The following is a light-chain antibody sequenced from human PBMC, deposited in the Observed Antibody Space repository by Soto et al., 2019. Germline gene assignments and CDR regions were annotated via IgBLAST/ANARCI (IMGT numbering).Light chain of an antibody. Sequence: QSVLTQPPSASGSPGQSVTISCTGTSSDVGGYNYVSWYQQHPGKVPKLMIYEVSKRPSGVPDRFSVSKSGNTASLTVSGLQAEDEADYYGSSYVGGNILVLGVGTKLTVL. CDR3: SSYVGGNILV. CDR2: EVS. J-gene: IGLJ3*02. V-gene: IGLV2-8*01. CDR1: SSDVGGYNY.